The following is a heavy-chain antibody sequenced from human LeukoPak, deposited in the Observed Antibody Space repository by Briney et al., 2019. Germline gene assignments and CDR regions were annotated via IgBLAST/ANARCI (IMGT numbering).Heavy chain of an antibody. Sequence: SETLSLTCTVSDDSISDYYRGWIRQPPGKGLEWIGYIHNSGTSTYNLSLKSRVTISADTSKNQFSLKVTSVTAADTAVYYCGRHLRDGHNDPVDYWGQGTLVTVSS. V-gene: IGHV4-59*08. CDR1: DDSISDYY. J-gene: IGHJ4*02. D-gene: IGHD5-24*01. CDR3: GRHLRDGHNDPVDY. CDR2: IHNSGTS.